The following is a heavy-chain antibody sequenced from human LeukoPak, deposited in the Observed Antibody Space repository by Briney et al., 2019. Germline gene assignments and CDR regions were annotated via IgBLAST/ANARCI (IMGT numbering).Heavy chain of an antibody. Sequence: GGSLRLSCEASGFXFSSYGIHWVRQAPGKGLEWVAVIWYDGSNKNYVDSVKGRFTISRDNCKNTLYLQMNSLRAEDTAVYYCARLGIAVAGNFDYWGQGTLVTVSS. J-gene: IGHJ4*02. D-gene: IGHD6-19*01. V-gene: IGHV3-33*01. CDR3: ARLGIAVAGNFDY. CDR1: GFXFSSYG. CDR2: IWYDGSNK.